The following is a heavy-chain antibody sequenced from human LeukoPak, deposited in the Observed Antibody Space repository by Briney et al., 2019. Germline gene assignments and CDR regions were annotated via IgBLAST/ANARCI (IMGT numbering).Heavy chain of an antibody. V-gene: IGHV3-21*01. Sequence: GGSLRLSCAASGFTFNTYSMNWVRQAPGKGLEWVSSISSSTSYIYHADSVRGRFTISRDNAKNTLYLQMNSLRAEDTAVYYCARDVDGGFDYWGQGTLVTVSS. CDR2: ISSSTSYI. CDR3: ARDVDGGFDY. CDR1: GFTFNTYS. D-gene: IGHD2-21*01. J-gene: IGHJ4*02.